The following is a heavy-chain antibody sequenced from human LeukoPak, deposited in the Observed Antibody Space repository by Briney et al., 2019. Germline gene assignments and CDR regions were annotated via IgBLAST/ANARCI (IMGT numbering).Heavy chain of an antibody. J-gene: IGHJ6*03. CDR3: ARGHPWNRVAATLGSRYSMDV. Sequence: ASVKVSCKASGYTFTGYYMHWVRQAPGQGLEWMGWINPDSGGTKYAQKFRDRVTMTRDTSISTAYMELSRLRSDDTAVYYCARGHPWNRVAATLGSRYSMDVWGKGTTVTISS. CDR2: INPDSGGT. D-gene: IGHD2-15*01. CDR1: GYTFTGYY. V-gene: IGHV1-2*02.